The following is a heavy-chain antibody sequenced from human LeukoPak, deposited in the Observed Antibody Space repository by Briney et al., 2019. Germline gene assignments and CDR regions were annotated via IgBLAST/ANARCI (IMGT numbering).Heavy chain of an antibody. CDR2: ISRSGRTI. CDR1: GFTFSTYS. D-gene: IGHD6-13*01. CDR3: ARFETIAVATVDY. J-gene: IGHJ4*02. V-gene: IGHV3-21*01. Sequence: GGSLRLSCAASGFTFSTYSMNWVRQAPGKGLEWVSSISRSGRTIYYADSVKGRFTISRDNAKNSLYLQMNSLRAEDTAMYYCARFETIAVATVDYWGQGTLVTVSS.